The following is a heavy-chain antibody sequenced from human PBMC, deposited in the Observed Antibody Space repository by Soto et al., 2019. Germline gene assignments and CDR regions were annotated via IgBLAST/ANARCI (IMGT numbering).Heavy chain of an antibody. CDR1: GGSVSSGSYY. CDR2: IYYNGGT. V-gene: IGHV4-61*01. CDR3: PRGRGALSLYYFDY. Sequence: QVQLQESGPGLVKPSETLSLTCTVSGGSVSSGSYYWNWIRQPPGKELEWIGYIYYNGGTYYNPSLQSRVTISVDTSKNQFFLKLSSVTAADTAVYYCPRGRGALSLYYFDYWGQGTLVTASS. D-gene: IGHD3-16*02. J-gene: IGHJ4*02.